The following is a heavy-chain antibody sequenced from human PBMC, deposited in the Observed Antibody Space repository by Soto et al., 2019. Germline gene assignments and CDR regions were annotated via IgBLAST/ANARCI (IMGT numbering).Heavy chain of an antibody. CDR1: GFTFSTYA. Sequence: GGSLRLSCAASGFTFSTYAMTWFRQAPGKGLEWVSAISGNGGNTYYADSVKGRFTISRDNPKNTLYLQMNSLRAEDTAVYYCAKNLSAFDYPGQAVLVTVSS. V-gene: IGHV3-23*01. J-gene: IGHJ4*02. D-gene: IGHD3-16*02. CDR3: AKNLSAFDY. CDR2: ISGNGGNT.